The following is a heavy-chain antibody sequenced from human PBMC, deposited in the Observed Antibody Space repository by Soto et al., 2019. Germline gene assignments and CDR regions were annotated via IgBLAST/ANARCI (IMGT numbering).Heavy chain of an antibody. CDR1: GFTFSSYG. CDR3: AKDQRYSSSWYPGNSYYYGMDV. D-gene: IGHD6-13*01. J-gene: IGHJ6*02. Sequence: QVQLVESGGGVVQPGRSLRLSCAASGFTFSSYGMHWVRQAPGKGLEWVAVISYDGRNKYYADSVKGRFTISRDNSKNTLSLQMNSLRAEDTAVYYCAKDQRYSSSWYPGNSYYYGMDVWGQGTTVTVSS. V-gene: IGHV3-30*18. CDR2: ISYDGRNK.